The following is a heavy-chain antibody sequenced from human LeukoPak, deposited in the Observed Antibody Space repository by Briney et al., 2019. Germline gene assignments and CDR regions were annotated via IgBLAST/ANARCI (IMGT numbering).Heavy chain of an antibody. J-gene: IGHJ4*02. V-gene: IGHV3-11*05. CDR2: ISGSSSYT. Sequence: GGSLRLSCAASGFTFSDYYMSWIRQAPGKGLEWLSYISGSSSYTNYADSVKGRFTISRHNSKNTEYLQMNSLRAEDTAVYFCARDSTNSMINDYWGQGTLVTVSS. CDR1: GFTFSDYY. CDR3: ARDSTNSMINDY. D-gene: IGHD3-22*01.